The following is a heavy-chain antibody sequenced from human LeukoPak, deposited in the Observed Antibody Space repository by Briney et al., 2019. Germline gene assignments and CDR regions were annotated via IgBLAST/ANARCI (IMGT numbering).Heavy chain of an antibody. J-gene: IGHJ6*03. CDR3: ARDFPNQLYYYYMDV. V-gene: IGHV3-48*01. Sequence: GGSLRLSCAASGFTISSYSMNWVRQAPGKGLEWVSYISSSSSTIYYADSVKGRFTISRDNAKNSLYLQMNSLRAEDTAVYYCARDFPNQLYYYYMDVWDKGTTVTVSS. CDR1: GFTISSYS. CDR2: ISSSSSTI. D-gene: IGHD1-1*01.